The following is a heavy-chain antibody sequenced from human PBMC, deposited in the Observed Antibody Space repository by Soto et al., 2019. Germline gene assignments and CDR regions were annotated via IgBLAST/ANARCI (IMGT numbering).Heavy chain of an antibody. CDR2: IDPNIGGT. J-gene: IGHJ4*02. CDR1: GYTFTGYY. CDR3: LRGLASAYLDS. Sequence: ASVKVSCKTSGYTFTGYYIRLVRQAPGQWLEWMGRIDPNIGGTSYAEKCQGWVAISSDTSISTSCMELRRLDSDDTAVYYCLRGLASAYLDSWGQGTLVTVSS. D-gene: IGHD2-21*01. V-gene: IGHV1-2*04.